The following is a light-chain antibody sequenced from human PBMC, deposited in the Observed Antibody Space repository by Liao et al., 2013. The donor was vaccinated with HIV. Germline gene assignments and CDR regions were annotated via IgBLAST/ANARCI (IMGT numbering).Light chain of an antibody. V-gene: IGLV3-21*01. Sequence: SYVLTQPPSVSVAPGKTATIACGGNNIGSKSVHWYQQKPGQAPFLVIYYDSDRASGIPERFSGSSSGTTVTLTISGVQAEDEADYYCQSADSSGTFVFGTGTKVTVL. CDR1: NIGSKS. CDR2: YDS. CDR3: QSADSSGTFV. J-gene: IGLJ1*01.